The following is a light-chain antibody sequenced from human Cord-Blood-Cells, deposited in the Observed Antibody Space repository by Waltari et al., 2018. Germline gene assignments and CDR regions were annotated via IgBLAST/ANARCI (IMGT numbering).Light chain of an antibody. Sequence: DIQLTQSPSSLSASVGDRVTITCRASQSISSYLNWYQQKPGKAPKLLIYAASSLQSGVPARYSGSGSGTDFTLTIRSLQPEDFATYYCQQSYITPYTFGQGTKLEIK. CDR1: QSISSY. CDR3: QQSYITPYT. V-gene: IGKV1-39*01. J-gene: IGKJ2*01. CDR2: AAS.